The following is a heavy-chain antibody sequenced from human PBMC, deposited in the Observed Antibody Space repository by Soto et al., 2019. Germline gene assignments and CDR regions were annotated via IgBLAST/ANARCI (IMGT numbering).Heavy chain of an antibody. CDR2: VSGSGGST. D-gene: IGHD3-10*01. Sequence: GGSLRLSCAASGFTFSSYAMSWVRQAPGKGLEWASAVSGSGGSTYYADSVKGRFTISRDNSKNTLYLQMNSLRAEDTAVYYCAKGFEDYYGSGSYYNVGYWGQGTLVTVSS. CDR1: GFTFSSYA. V-gene: IGHV3-23*01. CDR3: AKGFEDYYGSGSYYNVGY. J-gene: IGHJ4*02.